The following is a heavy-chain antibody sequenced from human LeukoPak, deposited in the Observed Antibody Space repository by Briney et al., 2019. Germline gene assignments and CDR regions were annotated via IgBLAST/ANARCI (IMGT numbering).Heavy chain of an antibody. Sequence: SETLSLTCTVSGYSISSGYYWGWIRQPPGKGLEWIGSIYHSGSTYYNPSLKSRVTISVDTSKNQFSLKLSSVTAADTAVYYCARWYSSGWQYWGQGTLVTVSS. V-gene: IGHV4-38-2*02. CDR2: IYHSGST. CDR1: GYSISSGYY. CDR3: ARWYSSGWQY. J-gene: IGHJ4*02. D-gene: IGHD6-19*01.